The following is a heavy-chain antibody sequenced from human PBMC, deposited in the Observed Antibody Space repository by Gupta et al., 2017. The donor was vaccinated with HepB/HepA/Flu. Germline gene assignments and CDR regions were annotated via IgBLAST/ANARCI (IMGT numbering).Heavy chain of an antibody. Sequence: EVQLVESGGGLVQPGGSLRLSCAASGFTFSSYEMNWVRQAPGKGLEWVSYISSSCSTIYYADSVKGRFTISRDNAKNSLYLQMNSLRAEDTAVYYCARDAENYYDSSFNWFDPWGQGTLVTVSS. D-gene: IGHD3-22*01. V-gene: IGHV3-48*03. CDR2: ISSSCSTI. J-gene: IGHJ5*02. CDR1: GFTFSSYE. CDR3: ARDAENYYDSSFNWFDP.